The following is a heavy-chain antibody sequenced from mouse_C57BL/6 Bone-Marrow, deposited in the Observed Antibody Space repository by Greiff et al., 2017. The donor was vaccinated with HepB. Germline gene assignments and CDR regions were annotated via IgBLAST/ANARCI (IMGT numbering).Heavy chain of an antibody. Sequence: QVQLKESGPGILQPSQTLSLTCSFSGFSLSTFGMGVGWIRQPSGKGLEWLAHIWWEDDKYYNPALKSRLTISKDTSKNQVFLKIANVDTADTATYYCARIDPTMVTSWFAYWGQGTLVTVSA. CDR3: ARIDPTMVTSWFAY. CDR1: GFSLSTFGMG. V-gene: IGHV8-8*01. CDR2: IWWEDDK. D-gene: IGHD2-9*01. J-gene: IGHJ3*01.